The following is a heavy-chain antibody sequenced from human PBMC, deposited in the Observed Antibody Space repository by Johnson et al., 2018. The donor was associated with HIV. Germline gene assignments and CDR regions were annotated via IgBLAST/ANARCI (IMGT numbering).Heavy chain of an antibody. V-gene: IGHV3-7*01. D-gene: IGHD1-26*01. Sequence: MLLVESGGGLVKPGGSLRLSCAASRSSFSTYWMAWVRQAPGKRLEWLTNIRQDGNEINYADSVKGRFTISRDNAKNSLYLQMNSLRAEDTAVYYCAKDDRELDAFDIWGQGTMVTVSS. CDR1: RSSFSTYW. CDR3: AKDDRELDAFDI. CDR2: IRQDGNEI. J-gene: IGHJ3*02.